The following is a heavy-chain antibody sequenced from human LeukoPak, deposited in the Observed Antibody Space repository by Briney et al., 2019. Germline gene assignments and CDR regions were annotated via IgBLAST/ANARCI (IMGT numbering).Heavy chain of an antibody. V-gene: IGHV4-39*01. CDR2: IYYSGST. J-gene: IGHJ4*02. CDR3: ARQAILTGYIDY. Sequence: PSETLSLTCTVSGGSISSSSYYWRWIRQPPGKGLEWIGSIYYSGSTYYNPSLKSRVTISVDTSKNQFSLKLSSVTAADTAVYYCARQAILTGYIDYWGQGTLVTVSS. CDR1: GGSISSSSYY. D-gene: IGHD3-9*01.